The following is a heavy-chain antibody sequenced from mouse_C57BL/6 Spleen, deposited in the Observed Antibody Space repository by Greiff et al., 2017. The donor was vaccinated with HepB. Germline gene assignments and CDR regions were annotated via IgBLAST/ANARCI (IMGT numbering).Heavy chain of an antibody. CDR2: IHPSDSDT. J-gene: IGHJ3*01. D-gene: IGHD1-1*01. Sequence: QVHVKQPGAELVKPGASVKVSCKASGYTFTSYWMHWVKQRPGQGLEWIGRIHPSDSDTNYNQKFKGKATLTVDKSSSTAYMQLSSLTSEDSAVYYCALLYGAWFAYWGQGTLVTVSA. CDR1: GYTFTSYW. CDR3: ALLYGAWFAY. V-gene: IGHV1-74*01.